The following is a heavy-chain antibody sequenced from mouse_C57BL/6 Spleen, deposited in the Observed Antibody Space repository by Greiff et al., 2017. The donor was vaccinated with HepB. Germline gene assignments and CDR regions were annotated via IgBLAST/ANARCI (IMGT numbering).Heavy chain of an antibody. V-gene: IGHV1-66*01. J-gene: IGHJ4*01. Sequence: VKLMESGPELVKPGASVKISCKASGYSFTSYYIHWVKQRPGQGLEWIGWIYPGSGNTKYNEKFKGKATLTADTSSSTAYMQLSSLTSEDSAVYYCARDYGSRDAMDYWGQGTSVTVSS. CDR1: GYSFTSYY. CDR2: IYPGSGNT. CDR3: ARDYGSRDAMDY. D-gene: IGHD1-1*01.